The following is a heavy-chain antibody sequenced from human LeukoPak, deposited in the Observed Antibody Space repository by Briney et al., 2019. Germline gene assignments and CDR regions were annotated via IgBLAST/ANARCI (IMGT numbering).Heavy chain of an antibody. J-gene: IGHJ5*02. CDR1: GFFISSGYY. Sequence: PSETLSLTCSVSGFFISSGYYWGWIRQPPGKGLEWIATIYRGGNTYYNPSLKSRVTISVDTSKNQFSLKLSSVTVADTAVYYCAREGAYSSTGWFDPWGQGTLVTVSS. CDR2: IYRGGNT. V-gene: IGHV4-38-2*02. D-gene: IGHD6-19*01. CDR3: AREGAYSSTGWFDP.